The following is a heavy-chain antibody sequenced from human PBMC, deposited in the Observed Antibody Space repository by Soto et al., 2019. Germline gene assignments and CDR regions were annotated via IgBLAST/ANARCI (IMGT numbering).Heavy chain of an antibody. Sequence: QVTVKESGPVLVKPTETLTLTCTVSGFSLSNAGLGVSWIRQPPGKALEWLAHIFSNDEKSYSTSLKSRLTPSQDXXKSQVVLTMTNMDPVDTATYYCASKYSTSWYWFDPWGQGTLVTVSS. D-gene: IGHD6-13*01. CDR2: IFSNDEK. J-gene: IGHJ5*02. CDR3: ASKYSTSWYWFDP. CDR1: GFSLSNAGLG. V-gene: IGHV2-26*04.